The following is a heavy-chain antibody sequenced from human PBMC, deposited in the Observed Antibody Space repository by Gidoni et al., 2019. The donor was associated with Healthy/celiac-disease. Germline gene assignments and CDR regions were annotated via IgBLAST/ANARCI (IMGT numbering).Heavy chain of an antibody. Sequence: QVQLVESGGGVVQPARSLRLSCASSGFTFSSYGWDWVRQAPGKGMEGVEVISYDGSNNYYADAVKGRLAISRDNSKNTLYLQRNSLRAEDTAGYYCAKDTWGYVDWLVHGGIDDWVQGTLVTVSS. CDR1: GFTFSSYG. V-gene: IGHV3-30*18. CDR3: AKDTWGYVDWLVHGGIDD. CDR2: ISYDGSNN. J-gene: IGHJ4*02. D-gene: IGHD3-9*01.